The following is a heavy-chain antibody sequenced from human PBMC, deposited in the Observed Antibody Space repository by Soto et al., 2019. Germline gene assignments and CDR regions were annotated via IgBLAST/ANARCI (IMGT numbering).Heavy chain of an antibody. J-gene: IGHJ3*02. CDR1: GFTFTSSA. CDR2: IVVGSGNT. Sequence: SVKVSCKASGFTFTSSAVQWVRQARGQRLEWIGWIVVGSGNTNYAQKFQERVTITRDMSTSTAYMELSSLRSEDTAVYYCAAARYYYDSSGPSSDAFDIWGQGTMVTVSS. V-gene: IGHV1-58*01. D-gene: IGHD3-22*01. CDR3: AAARYYYDSSGPSSDAFDI.